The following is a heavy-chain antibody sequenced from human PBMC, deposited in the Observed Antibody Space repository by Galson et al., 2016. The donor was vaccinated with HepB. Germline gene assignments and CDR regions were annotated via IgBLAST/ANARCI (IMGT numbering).Heavy chain of an antibody. CDR1: GLIFRSYA. J-gene: IGHJ3*02. D-gene: IGHD1-26*01. V-gene: IGHV3-23*01. CDR3: AEDREAGWVVEFPFDM. CDR2: ITGSGGGT. Sequence: SLRLSCATSGLIFRSYAMSWVRQAPGKGLEWVSSITGSGGGTYYADSVKGRFTISRDNSNSTLYLQMNSLRAEDTAIYYCAEDREAGWVVEFPFDMWGQGTMVTVSS.